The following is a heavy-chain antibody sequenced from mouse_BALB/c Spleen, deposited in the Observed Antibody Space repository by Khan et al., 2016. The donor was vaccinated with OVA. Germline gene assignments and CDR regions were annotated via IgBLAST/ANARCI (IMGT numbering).Heavy chain of an antibody. CDR3: ASLYDFGEGFAY. D-gene: IGHD2-3*01. V-gene: IGHV2-2*03. J-gene: IGHJ3*01. Sequence: QVQLQQSGPGLIQPSQSLSITCTVSGFSLTSYGVHWVRQSSGKGLEWLGVIWGGGSTDYNAPFISRLTISKDNSKSQVFFKMDSLQSNDAAIYYCASLYDFGEGFAYWGQGTLVTVSA. CDR2: IWGGGST. CDR1: GFSLTSYG.